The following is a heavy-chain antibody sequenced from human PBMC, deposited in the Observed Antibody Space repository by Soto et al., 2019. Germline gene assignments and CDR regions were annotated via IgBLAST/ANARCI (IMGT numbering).Heavy chain of an antibody. CDR2: ISYDGSNK. Sequence: GWSLRLSCASSVFTFSSYAMHWVRQAPGKGLEWVAVISYDGSNKYYADSVKGRFTISRDNSKNTLYLQMNSLRAEDTAVYYCARGLSLNWFDPWGQGTLVTVSS. CDR3: ARGLSLNWFDP. V-gene: IGHV3-30-3*01. J-gene: IGHJ5*02. D-gene: IGHD2-8*01. CDR1: VFTFSSYA.